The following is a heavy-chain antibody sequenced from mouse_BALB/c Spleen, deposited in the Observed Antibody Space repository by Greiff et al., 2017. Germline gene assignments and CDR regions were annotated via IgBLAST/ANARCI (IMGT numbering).Heavy chain of an antibody. J-gene: IGHJ4*01. CDR2: IYPGSGNT. D-gene: IGHD1-1*02. CDR3: ARGGKDAMDY. CDR1: GYAFTNYW. V-gene: IGHV1-63*01. Sequence: QVQLQQSGAELVRPGTSVKISCKASGYAFTNYWLGWVKQRPGHGLEWIGDIYPGSGNTYYNEKFKGKATLTADKSSSTAYMQLSSLTSEDSAVYFCARGGKDAMDYWGQGTSVTVSS.